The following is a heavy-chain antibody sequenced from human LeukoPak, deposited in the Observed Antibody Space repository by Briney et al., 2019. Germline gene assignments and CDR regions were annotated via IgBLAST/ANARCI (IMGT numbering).Heavy chain of an antibody. CDR3: TRENGAFSPFGY. V-gene: IGHV4-4*02. D-gene: IGHD2-8*01. CDR1: GGSITRTNW. CDR2: VSLTGLT. J-gene: IGHJ4*02. Sequence: SGTLSLTCGVSGGSITRTNWWSWVRQPPGQGLEWIGEVSLTGLTNYNPSLSSRVIMALGTSKNHLSLNLTSVTAADTAVYYCTRENGAFSPFGYWRQGTLVTVPS.